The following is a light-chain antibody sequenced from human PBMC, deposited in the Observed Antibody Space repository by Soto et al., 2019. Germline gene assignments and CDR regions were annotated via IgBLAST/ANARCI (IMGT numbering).Light chain of an antibody. V-gene: IGKV3-15*01. CDR2: GAS. J-gene: IGKJ2*01. CDR1: QSVSSN. Sequence: EIVMTQSPATLSVSPGERATLSCRASQSVSSNLAWYQQKPGQAPRLLIYGASTRDNGVPARFSGGGSGTEFTLTISSLQSEDSAVYYCHQHNNWPPYTFGQGTKLEIK. CDR3: HQHNNWPPYT.